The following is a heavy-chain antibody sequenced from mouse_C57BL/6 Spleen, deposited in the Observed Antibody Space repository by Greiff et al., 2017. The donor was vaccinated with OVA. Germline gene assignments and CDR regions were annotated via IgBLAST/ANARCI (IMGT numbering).Heavy chain of an antibody. CDR1: GYSFTSYW. CDR3: AKWAIYGRDPGV. D-gene: IGHD2-1*01. J-gene: IGHJ1*03. Sequence: QVQLQQSGAELVKPPASVKLSCKASGYSFTSYWLQRVIQRPGQGLEWIGEIDPSDSYTNYNQKLKGKATLTVDTSSSTAYMQHSSLTSEDSAFYYCAKWAIYGRDPGVWGTGTTVTVS. V-gene: IGHV1-50*01. CDR2: IDPSDSYT.